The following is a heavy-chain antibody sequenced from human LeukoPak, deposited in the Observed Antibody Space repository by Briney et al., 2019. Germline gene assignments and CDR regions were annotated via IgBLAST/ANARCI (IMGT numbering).Heavy chain of an antibody. J-gene: IGHJ6*03. CDR1: GFTFSSYW. CDR2: IKQDGSEK. Sequence: PGGSLRLSCAASGFTFSSYWMSWVRQAPGKGLEWVANIKQDGSEKYYVDSVKGRFTISRDNAKNSLYLQMNSLRGEDTAVYYCAAGSGWKPYYYYYYMDVWGKGTTVSVSS. V-gene: IGHV3-7*03. D-gene: IGHD6-19*01. CDR3: AAGSGWKPYYYYYYMDV.